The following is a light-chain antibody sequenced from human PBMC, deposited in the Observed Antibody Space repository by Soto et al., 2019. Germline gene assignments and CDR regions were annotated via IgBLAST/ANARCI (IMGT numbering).Light chain of an antibody. Sequence: QSVLTQPASVSGSPGQSITISCTGTNSDVGAYPYVSWYQQHPGNDPKLLIYEVADRPSGVSDRFSGSKSGNTASLTISALQAEDEAVYYCSSYATSGTNVIFGGGTKLTVL. J-gene: IGLJ2*01. CDR2: EVA. CDR3: SSYATSGTNVI. V-gene: IGLV2-14*03. CDR1: NSDVGAYPY.